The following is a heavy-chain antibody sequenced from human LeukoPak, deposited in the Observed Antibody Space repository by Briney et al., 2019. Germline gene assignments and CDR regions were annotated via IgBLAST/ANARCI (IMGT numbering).Heavy chain of an antibody. CDR2: IYYGGST. V-gene: IGHV4-59*01. CDR1: GGSISSYY. CDR3: ARVPHYYDSSGYRPNAFDI. D-gene: IGHD3-22*01. J-gene: IGHJ3*02. Sequence: SETLSLTCTVSGGSISSYYWSWIRQPPGKGLEWIGYIYYGGSTNYNPSLKSRVTISVDTSKNQFSLKLSSVTAADTAVYYCARVPHYYDSSGYRPNAFDIWGQGTMVTVSS.